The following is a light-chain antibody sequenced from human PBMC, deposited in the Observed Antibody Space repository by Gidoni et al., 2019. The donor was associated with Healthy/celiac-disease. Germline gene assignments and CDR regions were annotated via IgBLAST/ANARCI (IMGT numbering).Light chain of an antibody. V-gene: IGLV2-14*01. J-gene: IGLJ2*01. CDR2: DVS. CDR3: SSYTSSSTVV. Sequence: QSALTQPASVPGSPGQSITISCPGTSRDVGGYNYVSWYQQHPGKAPKLMIYDVSNRPSGVSNRFSGSKSGNTASLTISGLQAEDEADYYCSSYTSSSTVVFGGGTKLTVL. CDR1: SRDVGGYNY.